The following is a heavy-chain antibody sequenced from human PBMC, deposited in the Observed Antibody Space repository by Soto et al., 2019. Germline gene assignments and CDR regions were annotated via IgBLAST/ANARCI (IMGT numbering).Heavy chain of an antibody. CDR3: ARSSGYVPGGY. V-gene: IGHV4-38-2*01. CDR1: GYPISSGYY. D-gene: IGHD5-12*01. CDR2: IHHSGST. Sequence: PSETLSLTCAVSGYPISSGYYRGWIRQPPGKGLEWIGIIHHSGSTYYNPSLRSRITISVDTSKNQFSLKMPSVTAADTAVYYCARSSGYVPGGYWGQGILVTVSS. J-gene: IGHJ4*02.